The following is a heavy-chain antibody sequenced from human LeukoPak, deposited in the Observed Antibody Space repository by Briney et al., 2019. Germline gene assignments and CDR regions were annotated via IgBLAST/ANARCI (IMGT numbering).Heavy chain of an antibody. J-gene: IGHJ5*02. CDR3: ARDRSGGNWFDP. CDR2: ISSSSSYI. CDR1: GFTFSSYS. V-gene: IGHV3-21*01. Sequence: GGSLRLSCAASGFTFSSYSMNWFRQAPGKGLEWVSSISSSSSYIYYADSVKGRFTISRDNAKNSLYLQMNSLRAEDTAVYYCARDRSGGNWFDPWGQGTLVTVSS. D-gene: IGHD3-16*01.